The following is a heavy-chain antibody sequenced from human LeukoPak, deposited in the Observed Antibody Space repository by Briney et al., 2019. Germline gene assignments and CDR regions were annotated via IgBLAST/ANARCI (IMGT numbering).Heavy chain of an antibody. V-gene: IGHV3-30*02. CDR1: GFTFSSYG. J-gene: IGHJ4*02. CDR2: IRYDGSIK. Sequence: PVGSLRLSCAASGFTFSSYGMHWVRQAPGKGLEWVAFIRYDGSIKYYADSVKGRFTISRDNSKNTLYLQMNSLRAEDTAVYYCARPILRYFDWYSGGYWGQGTLVTVSS. CDR3: ARPILRYFDWYSGGY. D-gene: IGHD3-9*01.